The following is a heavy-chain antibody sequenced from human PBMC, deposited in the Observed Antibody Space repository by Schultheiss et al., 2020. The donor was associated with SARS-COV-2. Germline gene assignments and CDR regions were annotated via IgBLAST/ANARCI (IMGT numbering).Heavy chain of an antibody. CDR2: ISTYHGNT. CDR1: GYTFRSYG. J-gene: IGHJ5*02. V-gene: IGHV1-18*01. D-gene: IGHD6-13*01. Sequence: ASVKVSCKASGYTFRSYGISWVRQAPGQGLKWMGRISTYHGNTNYAQKLQGRVTMTTDTSTGTAYMELRSLRSDDTAVYYCVRDLAAAGTGWFDPWGQGSLVTVSS. CDR3: VRDLAAAGTGWFDP.